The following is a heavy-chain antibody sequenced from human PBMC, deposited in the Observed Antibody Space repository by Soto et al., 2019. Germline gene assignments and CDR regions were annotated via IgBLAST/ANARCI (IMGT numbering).Heavy chain of an antibody. J-gene: IGHJ5*02. CDR3: TSDTFGLRDT. CDR1: GFPFSHYW. V-gene: IGHV3-74*01. CDR2: INPAGTIT. D-gene: IGHD3-16*01. Sequence: LRLSCAASGFPFSHYWMHWVRQTPGKGLVWVSRINPAGTITNYADSVEGRFTISRDNADSALFLQMNSLSAEDTAIYYCTSDTFGLRDTWGQGTLVTVSS.